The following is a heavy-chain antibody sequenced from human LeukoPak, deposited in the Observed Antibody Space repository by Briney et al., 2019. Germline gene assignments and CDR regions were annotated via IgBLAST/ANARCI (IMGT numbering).Heavy chain of an antibody. Sequence: WASVKVSCKASGGTFSSYAISRVRQAPGQGLEWMGRIIPIFGTANYAQKFQGRVTITTDESTSTAYMELSSLRSEDTAVYYCARNRMGSDYYYYYMDVWGKGTTVTVSS. D-gene: IGHD3-10*01. J-gene: IGHJ6*03. CDR3: ARNRMGSDYYYYYMDV. CDR2: IIPIFGTA. V-gene: IGHV1-69*05. CDR1: GGTFSSYA.